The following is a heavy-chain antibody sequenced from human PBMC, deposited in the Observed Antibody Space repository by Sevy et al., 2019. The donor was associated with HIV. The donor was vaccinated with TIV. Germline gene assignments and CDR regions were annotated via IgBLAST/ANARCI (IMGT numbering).Heavy chain of an antibody. Sequence: GGSLRLSCAASGFILSNAWMTWVRQAPGKGPEWVGRIKSKTDGGTTDDAAPVKGRFTISIDDSRNTLYLQMNSLKTEDTAVYYCTTPTYYYDSSGYYYTYWGQGTLVTVSS. CDR3: TTPTYYYDSSGYYYTY. D-gene: IGHD3-22*01. CDR1: GFILSNAW. J-gene: IGHJ4*02. CDR2: IKSKTDGGTT. V-gene: IGHV3-15*01.